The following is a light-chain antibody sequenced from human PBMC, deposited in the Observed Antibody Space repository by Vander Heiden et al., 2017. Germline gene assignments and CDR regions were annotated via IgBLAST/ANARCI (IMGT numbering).Light chain of an antibody. Sequence: SALTQPASVSGSPGQSITISCTGTSSDVGGYNYVSWYQQHPGKAPKLMIYDVSNRPAGVSNRFSGSKSGNTASLTISGRQAEDEADYYCSSYTSSSTLVFGGGTKLTVL. CDR1: SSDVGGYNY. J-gene: IGLJ3*02. CDR2: DVS. CDR3: SSYTSSSTLV. V-gene: IGLV2-14*03.